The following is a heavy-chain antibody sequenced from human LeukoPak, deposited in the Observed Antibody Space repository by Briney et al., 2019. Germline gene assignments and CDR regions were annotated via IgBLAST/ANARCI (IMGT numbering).Heavy chain of an antibody. Sequence: GGSLRLSCAASGFTFISYAMSWVRQVPGKGLECVSAISGNGASTYYADSVKGRFTISRYNSRNTLYLEMNNLGADDTAVYFCAQLALNPYYFDYWGQGTLVTVSS. CDR2: ISGNGAST. CDR3: AQLALNPYYFDY. CDR1: GFTFISYA. J-gene: IGHJ4*02. V-gene: IGHV3-23*01.